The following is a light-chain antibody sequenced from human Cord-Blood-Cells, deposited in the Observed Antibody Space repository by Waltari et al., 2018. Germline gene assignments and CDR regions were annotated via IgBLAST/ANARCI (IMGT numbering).Light chain of an antibody. CDR1: QSVLYSSNNKNY. J-gene: IGKJ3*01. Sequence: DIVMTQSLDSLAVSLGERATINCKYSQSVLYSSNNKNYLAWYQQKPGQPPKLLIYWASTRESGVPDRFSGSGSGTDFTLTISSLQAEDVAVYYCQQYYSTLFTFGPGTKVDIK. CDR3: QQYYSTLFT. V-gene: IGKV4-1*01. CDR2: WAS.